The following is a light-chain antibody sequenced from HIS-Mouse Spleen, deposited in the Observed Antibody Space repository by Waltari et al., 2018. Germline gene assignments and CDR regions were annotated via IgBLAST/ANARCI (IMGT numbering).Light chain of an antibody. CDR3: AAWDDSLSGPWV. CDR2: RNK. CDR1: SSNIGSNY. Sequence: QSVLTQPPSASGTPGQRVTISCSGSSSNIGSNYVYWYQQLPGTAPNLLIYRNKQRPSGVPDRFAGSKSGTSASLAISGLRSEDEADYYCAAWDDSLSGPWVFGGGTKLTVL. J-gene: IGLJ3*02. V-gene: IGLV1-47*01.